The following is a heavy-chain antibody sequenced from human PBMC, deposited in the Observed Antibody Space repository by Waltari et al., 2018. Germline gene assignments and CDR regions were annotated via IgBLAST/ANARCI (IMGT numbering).Heavy chain of an antibody. CDR2: VHGSGRT. V-gene: IGHV4-4*02. CDR3: ARDRCRGIYLDS. D-gene: IGHD2-15*01. CDR1: GDSMGSMDW. Sequence: RLQQSGPGLVKPSESLTLTCAVSGDSMGSMDWWSWVRQSPGKGLEGIGQVHGSGRTNYNPSMSSRVTISLDTSNYQFSLKRPFPTAADTAMYYCARDRCRGIYLDSWGQGTLVTVSP. J-gene: IGHJ4*01.